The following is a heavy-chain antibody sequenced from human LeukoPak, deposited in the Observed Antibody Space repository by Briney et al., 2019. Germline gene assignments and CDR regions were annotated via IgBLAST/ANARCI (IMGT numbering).Heavy chain of an antibody. V-gene: IGHV3-11*04. Sequence: GGSLRLSCAASGFTFSDCYMSWIRQAPGKGLEWVSYISSSGSTIYYADSVKGRFIISRDNAKNSLYLQMNSLRAEDTALYYCARPVIPNAYQGTYYMDVWGKGTTVTVSS. D-gene: IGHD3-16*01. CDR3: ARPVIPNAYQGTYYMDV. J-gene: IGHJ6*03. CDR1: GFTFSDCY. CDR2: ISSSGSTI.